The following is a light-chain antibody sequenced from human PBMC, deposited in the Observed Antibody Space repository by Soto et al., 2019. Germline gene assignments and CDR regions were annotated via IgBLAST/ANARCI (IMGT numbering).Light chain of an antibody. Sequence: QSVLTQPPSASGTPGQSVTISCSGSSSNIGSNTVNWYQQLPGTAPKLLIYSNNQRPSGVPDRCSGSKSGTSASLAISGLQSEDEADYYCAAWDDSLNGPVFGGGTKLTVL. J-gene: IGLJ2*01. CDR1: SSNIGSNT. CDR2: SNN. CDR3: AAWDDSLNGPV. V-gene: IGLV1-44*01.